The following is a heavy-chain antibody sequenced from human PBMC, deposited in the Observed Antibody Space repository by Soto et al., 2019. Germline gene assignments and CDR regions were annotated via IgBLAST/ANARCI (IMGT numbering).Heavy chain of an antibody. J-gene: IGHJ4*02. CDR2: TSYDGSNE. CDR1: GFIFSDFS. Sequence: SLRLSCAASGFIFSDFSMHWVRQAPGKGLEWMAVTSYDGSNEYSADSVKGRFTISRDNSQNTMNLQMNSLRAEDTAVYYCARGTYRGAYGYYLDYWGQGTLVTVSS. V-gene: IGHV3-30-3*01. CDR3: ARGTYRGAYGYYLDY. D-gene: IGHD3-16*02.